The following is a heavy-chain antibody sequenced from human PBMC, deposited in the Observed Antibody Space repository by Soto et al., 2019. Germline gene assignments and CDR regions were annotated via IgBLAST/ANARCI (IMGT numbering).Heavy chain of an antibody. CDR1: GYTFTSYA. Sequence: QVQLVQSGAEVKKPGAAVKVSCKASGYTFTSYAMHWVRQAPEQRLEWMGWINAGNGNTKYSQKFQGRVTITRDTSASTAYMELSSQRSEDTAVYYCARNWVGTYHFDYRGQGTMVTVSA. CDR2: INAGNGNT. V-gene: IGHV1-3*01. CDR3: ARNWVGTYHFDY. D-gene: IGHD1-1*01. J-gene: IGHJ4*02.